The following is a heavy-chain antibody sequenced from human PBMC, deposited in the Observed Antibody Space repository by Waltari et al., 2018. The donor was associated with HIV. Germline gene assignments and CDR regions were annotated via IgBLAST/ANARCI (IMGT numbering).Heavy chain of an antibody. CDR2: ISSNGSFI. Sequence: EVQLVESGGGLVKPGGSLRLSCAASGFTFSTYSMNWVRQAPGKGARWVSSISSNGSFIYYADSVKSRFTVARDNAKNSLYLKMDSLRADDTSVYYCARDGRCSSWSLNWFDPWGQGIQVTVSS. CDR1: GFTFSTYS. D-gene: IGHD6-13*01. J-gene: IGHJ5*02. CDR3: ARDGRCSSWSLNWFDP. V-gene: IGHV3-21*01.